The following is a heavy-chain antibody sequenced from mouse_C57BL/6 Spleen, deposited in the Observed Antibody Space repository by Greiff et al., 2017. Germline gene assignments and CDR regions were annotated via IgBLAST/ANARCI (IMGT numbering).Heavy chain of an antibody. Sequence: VQLQQSGAELVRPGASVTLSCKASGYTFTDYEMHWVKQTPVHGLEWIGAIDPETGGTAYNQKFKGKAILTADKSSSTAYMELRSLTSEDSAVYYCTRGGRGLRLWYFDVWGTGTTVTVSS. CDR1: GYTFTDYE. D-gene: IGHD2-4*01. J-gene: IGHJ1*03. CDR3: TRGGRGLRLWYFDV. V-gene: IGHV1-15*01. CDR2: IDPETGGT.